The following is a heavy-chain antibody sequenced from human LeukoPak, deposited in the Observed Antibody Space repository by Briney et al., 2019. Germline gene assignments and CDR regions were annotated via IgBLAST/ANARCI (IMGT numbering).Heavy chain of an antibody. J-gene: IGHJ2*01. V-gene: IGHV3-53*01. CDR3: ARSFGVYSGYDGEVPWYFDV. Sequence: GGSLRLSCAASGFTFSSYGMHWVRQAPGKGLEWVSIIYSAGSTYYADSVKGRFTISRDKSKNTLHLQMNSLRVEDTAVYYCARSFGVYSGYDGEVPWYFDVWGRGTLVTVSS. D-gene: IGHD5-12*01. CDR1: GFTFSSYG. CDR2: IYSAGST.